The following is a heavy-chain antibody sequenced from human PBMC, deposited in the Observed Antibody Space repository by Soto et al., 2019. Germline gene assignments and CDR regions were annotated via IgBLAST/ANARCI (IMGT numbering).Heavy chain of an antibody. CDR1: GFTFSSYG. D-gene: IGHD2-15*01. J-gene: IGHJ5*02. CDR2: IWYDGSNK. V-gene: IGHV3-33*01. CDR3: ARGVGYCSGGSCYGDWFDP. Sequence: GGSLRLSCAASGFTFSSYGMHWVRQAPGKGLEWVAVIWYDGSNKYYADSVKGRFTISRDNSKNTLYLQMNSLRAEDTAVYYCARGVGYCSGGSCYGDWFDPWGQGTLVTVSS.